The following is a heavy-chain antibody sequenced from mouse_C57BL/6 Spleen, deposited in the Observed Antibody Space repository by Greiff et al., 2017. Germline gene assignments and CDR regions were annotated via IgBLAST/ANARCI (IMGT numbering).Heavy chain of an antibody. Sequence: VQLKQSGPVLVKPGASVKMSCKASGYTFTDYYMNWVKQSHGKSLEWIGVINPYNGGTSYNQKFKGKATLTVDKSSSTAYMELNSLTSEDSAVYYCARELVAYAMDYWGQGTSVTVSS. V-gene: IGHV1-19*01. CDR1: GYTFTDYY. J-gene: IGHJ4*01. CDR2: INPYNGGT. CDR3: ARELVAYAMDY. D-gene: IGHD4-1*01.